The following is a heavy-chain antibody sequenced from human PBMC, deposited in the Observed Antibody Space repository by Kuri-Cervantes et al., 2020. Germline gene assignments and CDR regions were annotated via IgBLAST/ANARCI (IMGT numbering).Heavy chain of an antibody. CDR3: ARNTIWFGELARFDP. V-gene: IGHV4-61*05. D-gene: IGHD3-10*01. J-gene: IGHJ5*02. CDR1: GGSISSSSYY. Sequence: SETLSLTCTVSGGSISSSSYYWGWIRQPPGKGLEWIGYIYYSGSTNYNPSLKSRVTISVDTSKNQFSLKLSSVTAADTAVYYCARNTIWFGELARFDPWGQGTLVTVSS. CDR2: IYYSGST.